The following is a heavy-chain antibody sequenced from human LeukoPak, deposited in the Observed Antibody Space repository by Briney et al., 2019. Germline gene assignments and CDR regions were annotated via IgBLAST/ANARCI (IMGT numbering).Heavy chain of an antibody. D-gene: IGHD3-3*01. CDR2: INPNSGGT. V-gene: IGHV1-2*04. CDR3: ARELLGGNFWSGYGYYYGMDV. J-gene: IGHJ6*02. Sequence: ASVKVSCKASGGTFSSYAISWVRQAPGQGLEWMGWINPNSGGTNYAQKFQGWVTMTRDTSISTAYMELSRLRSDDTAVYYCARELLGGNFWSGYGYYYGMDVWGQGTTVTVSS. CDR1: GGTFSSYA.